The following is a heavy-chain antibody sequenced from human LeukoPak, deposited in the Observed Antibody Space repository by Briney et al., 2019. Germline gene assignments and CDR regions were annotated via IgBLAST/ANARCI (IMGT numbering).Heavy chain of an antibody. CDR3: ARVIGFGELSLGH. D-gene: IGHD3-10*01. Sequence: ASVKVSCKASGYTFTGYYIHWVRQAPGQGLEWMGWINPKSGGTNYAQKFQGRVTMTRDTSISTAYMELSRLRSDDTAVYFCARVIGFGELSLGHWGQGTLVTVSS. CDR2: INPKSGGT. CDR1: GYTFTGYY. V-gene: IGHV1-2*02. J-gene: IGHJ4*02.